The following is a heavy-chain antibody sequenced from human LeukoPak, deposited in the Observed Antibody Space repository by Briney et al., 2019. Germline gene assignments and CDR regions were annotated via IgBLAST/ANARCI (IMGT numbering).Heavy chain of an antibody. J-gene: IGHJ4*02. Sequence: ASVKVSCKASGYTFTSYGISWVRQAPGQGLEWMGWISAYNGNTNYAQKLQGRVTMTTDTSTSTAYMELRSLRSDDTAVYYCARDWRDDYVWGSYGGDYWGQGTLVTVSS. CDR2: ISAYNGNT. V-gene: IGHV1-18*01. CDR3: ARDWRDDYVWGSYGGDY. CDR1: GYTFTSYG. D-gene: IGHD3-16*01.